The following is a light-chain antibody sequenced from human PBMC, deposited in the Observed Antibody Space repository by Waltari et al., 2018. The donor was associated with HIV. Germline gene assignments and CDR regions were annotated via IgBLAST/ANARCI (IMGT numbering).Light chain of an antibody. V-gene: IGKV3-15*01. CDR2: GTS. J-gene: IGKJ2*01. CDR1: QSVSSK. Sequence: TLSVSPGEGATLACRASQSVSSKLAWYQQKPGQAPRLLIYGTSTRAAGIPTRFSGSGSGTEFTLTISSLQSEDFAVYYCQQYNDWLYTFGQGTKLEVK. CDR3: QQYNDWLYT.